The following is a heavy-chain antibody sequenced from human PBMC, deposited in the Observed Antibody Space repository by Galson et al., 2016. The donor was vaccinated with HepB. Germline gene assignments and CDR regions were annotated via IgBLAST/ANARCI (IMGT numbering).Heavy chain of an antibody. J-gene: IGHJ4*02. V-gene: IGHV4-4*02. D-gene: IGHD6-19*01. CDR1: GGSISSNN. Sequence: SETLSLTCTVSGGSISSNNRWTWVRQPPGKGLEWIGNIYYSGNTNYNPSLKSRVTISLDTSKNQFSLKLSSVAAADTAVYYCARGSNLSNSGWFTVALDYWGQGTLVTVSS. CDR3: ARGSNLSNSGWFTVALDY. CDR2: IYYSGNT.